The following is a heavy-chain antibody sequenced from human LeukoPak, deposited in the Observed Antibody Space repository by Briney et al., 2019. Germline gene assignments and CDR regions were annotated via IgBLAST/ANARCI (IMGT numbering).Heavy chain of an antibody. CDR2: INHSGST. V-gene: IGHV4-34*01. D-gene: IGHD6-13*01. CDR1: GGSFSGYY. CDR3: AAGITAAGIRGAFDI. Sequence: PSETLSLTCAVYGGSFSGYYWSWIRQPPGKGLEWIGEINHSGSTNYNPSLKSRVTISVDTSKNQFSLKLSSVTAADTAVYYCAAGITAAGIRGAFDIWGQGTMVTVSS. J-gene: IGHJ3*02.